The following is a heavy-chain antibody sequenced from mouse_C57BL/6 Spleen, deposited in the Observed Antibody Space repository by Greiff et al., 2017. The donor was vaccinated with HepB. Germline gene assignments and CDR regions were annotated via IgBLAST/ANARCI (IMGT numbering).Heavy chain of an antibody. D-gene: IGHD1-1*01. CDR2: IDPSDSET. V-gene: IGHV1-52*01. J-gene: IGHJ4*01. Sequence: VQLQQPGAELVRPGSSVKLSCKASGYTFTSYWMHWVKQRPIQGLEWIGNIDPSDSETHYNQKFKDKATLTVDKSSSTAYMQLSSLTSEDSAVYYCARAYGSNYYAMDYWGQGTSVTVSS. CDR1: GYTFTSYW. CDR3: ARAYGSNYYAMDY.